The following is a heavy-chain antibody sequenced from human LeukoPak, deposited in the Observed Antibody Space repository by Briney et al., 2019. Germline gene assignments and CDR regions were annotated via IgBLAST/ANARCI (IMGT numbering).Heavy chain of an antibody. D-gene: IGHD6-19*01. CDR1: GFTFRSYG. CDR2: ISHDETSE. CDR3: AKDRLQWLVPYYFDY. V-gene: IGHV3-30*02. Sequence: GGSLRLSCATSGFTFRSYGMHWVRQAPGKGLEWVAYISHDETSEDYADSLKGRLAISRDNSKNTVYLQMNSLRAEDTAVYYCAKDRLQWLVPYYFDYWGQGTLVTVSS. J-gene: IGHJ4*02.